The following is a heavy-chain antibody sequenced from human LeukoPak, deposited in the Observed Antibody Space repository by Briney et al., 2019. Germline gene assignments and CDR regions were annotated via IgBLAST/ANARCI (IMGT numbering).Heavy chain of an antibody. CDR3: AWSTSIYYGMDV. CDR2: IYSGGST. V-gene: IGHV3-53*01. CDR1: GFTVSSNY. J-gene: IGHJ6*02. Sequence: GGSLRLSCAASGFTVSSNYMSWVRQAPGKGLEWVSVIYSGGSTFYADSVKGRFTFSRDNSKNTLFLQMNSLRAEDTAVYYCAWSTSIYYGMDVWGQGTTVTVSS. D-gene: IGHD1-1*01.